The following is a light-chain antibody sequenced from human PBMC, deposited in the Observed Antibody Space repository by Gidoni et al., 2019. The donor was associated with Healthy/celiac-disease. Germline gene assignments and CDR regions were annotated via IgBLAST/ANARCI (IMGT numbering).Light chain of an antibody. CDR3: QQRSNWPLALT. V-gene: IGKV3-11*01. CDR1: QSVSSY. CDR2: DAS. Sequence: EIVLTQSPATLSLSPGERATLSCRASQSVSSYLAWYQQKPGQTPRPLIYDASNRATGIPARFSGSGSGTDFTLTISSLEPEDFAVYYCQQRSNWPLALTFGGXAKVEIK. J-gene: IGKJ4*01.